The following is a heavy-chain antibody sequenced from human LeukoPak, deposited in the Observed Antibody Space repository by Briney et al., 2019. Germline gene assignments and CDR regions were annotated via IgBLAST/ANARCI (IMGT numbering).Heavy chain of an antibody. CDR3: TRRGYDILTGYPTFDY. Sequence: PGGSLRLSCAASGFTFSGCAMHWVRQASGKGLEWVGRIRSKANSYATAYAASVKGRFTISRDDSKNTAYLQMNSLKTEDTAVYYCTRRGYDILTGYPTFDYWGQGTLVTVSS. J-gene: IGHJ4*02. D-gene: IGHD3-9*01. V-gene: IGHV3-73*01. CDR1: GFTFSGCA. CDR2: IRSKANSYAT.